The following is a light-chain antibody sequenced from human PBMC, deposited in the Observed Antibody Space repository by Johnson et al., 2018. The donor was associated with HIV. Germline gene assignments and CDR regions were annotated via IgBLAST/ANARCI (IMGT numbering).Light chain of an antibody. CDR1: SSDIGKNY. CDR3: GTWDSSLTSYV. Sequence: QSALTQPPSVSAAPGQKVTISCSGSSSDIGKNYVSWYQQLPGTAPKLLVYENNKRPSGITDRFSASKSGTSATLDITGLQTGDEADYYCGTWDSSLTSYVFGAGTKVTVL. J-gene: IGLJ1*01. CDR2: ENN. V-gene: IGLV1-51*02.